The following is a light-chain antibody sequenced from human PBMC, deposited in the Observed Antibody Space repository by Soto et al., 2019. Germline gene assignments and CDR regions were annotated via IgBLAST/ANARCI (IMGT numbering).Light chain of an antibody. J-gene: IGKJ1*01. V-gene: IGKV4-1*01. CDR1: QSVLYSSNNKNY. CDR2: WAS. Sequence: DIVMTQSPDSLAVSLGERDTINCKSSQSVLYSSNNKNYLAWYQHKPGQPPKLLIYWASTRESGVPDRFSGSGSGTDFTLTISSLQAEDVAIYYCQQYYSTPRTFGQGTKVEIE. CDR3: QQYYSTPRT.